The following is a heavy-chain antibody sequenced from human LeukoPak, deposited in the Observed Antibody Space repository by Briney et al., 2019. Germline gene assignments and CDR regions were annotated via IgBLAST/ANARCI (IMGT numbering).Heavy chain of an antibody. CDR1: GLTLSNVW. V-gene: IGHV3-15*07. D-gene: IGHD6-13*01. CDR2: IRSRGDGGTT. CDR3: TRSFDSSSWYVGEDY. J-gene: IGHJ4*02. Sequence: PGGSLRLSCAVSGLTLSNVWMNWVRQAPGKGLEWVGRIRSRGDGGTTDFAAPVKGRFTISRDDSKNTLYLQMNSLTSEDTAVYYCTRSFDSSSWYVGEDYWGLGTLVTVSS.